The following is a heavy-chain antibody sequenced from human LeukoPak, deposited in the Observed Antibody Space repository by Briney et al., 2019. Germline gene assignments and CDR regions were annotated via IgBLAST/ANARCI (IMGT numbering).Heavy chain of an antibody. D-gene: IGHD1-26*01. CDR1: GYNFTSYA. V-gene: IGHV7-4-1*02. Sequence: ASVKVSCTASGYNFTSYAMNWVRQAPGQGLEWMGWINTNTGNPTYAQGFTGRFVFSLDTSVSTAYLQISSLKAEDTAVYYCAISGSYYGYYFDYWGQGTLVTVSS. CDR2: INTNTGNP. J-gene: IGHJ4*02. CDR3: AISGSYYGYYFDY.